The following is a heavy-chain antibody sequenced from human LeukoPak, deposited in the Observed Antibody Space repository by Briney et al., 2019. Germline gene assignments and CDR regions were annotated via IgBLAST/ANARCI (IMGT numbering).Heavy chain of an antibody. CDR3: ARGHPFSSSWPHDY. CDR2: INPNSGGT. V-gene: IGHV1-2*02. D-gene: IGHD6-13*01. Sequence: ASVKVSCKASGYTFTGYYMHWVRQAPGQGLEWMGWINPNSGGTNYAQKFQGRVTMTTDTSISTAYMELSRLRSDDTAVYYCARGHPFSSSWPHDYWGQGTLVTVSS. J-gene: IGHJ4*02. CDR1: GYTFTGYY.